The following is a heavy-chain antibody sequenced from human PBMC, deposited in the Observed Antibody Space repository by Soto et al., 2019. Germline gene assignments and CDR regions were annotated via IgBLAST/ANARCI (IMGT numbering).Heavy chain of an antibody. J-gene: IGHJ4*02. CDR3: AKDSMVRGVIDY. CDR2: ISWNSGSI. Sequence: EVQLVESGGGLVQPGRSLRLSCAASGFTFDDYAMHWVRQAPGKGLEWVSGISWNSGSIGYADSVQGRFTISRDNAKNSLYLQMNSLRAEDTALYYCAKDSMVRGVIDYWGQGTLVTVSS. V-gene: IGHV3-9*01. D-gene: IGHD3-10*01. CDR1: GFTFDDYA.